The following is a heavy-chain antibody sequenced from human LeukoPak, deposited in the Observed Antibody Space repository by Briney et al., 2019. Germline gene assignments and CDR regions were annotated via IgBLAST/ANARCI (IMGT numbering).Heavy chain of an antibody. V-gene: IGHV6-1*01. CDR3: ARGWLQSGFDY. CDR2: TYYNSNWYN. D-gene: IGHD5-24*01. J-gene: IGHJ4*02. Sequence: TSQTLSLTGASSGDTISNNDGGWHWIRQSPSRGLEWLGRTYYNSNWYNDYAVSVKSRMTINPDTSKNQFSLQLNSVTPEDTAVYYCARGWLQSGFDYWGQGTLVTVSS. CDR1: GDTISNNDGG.